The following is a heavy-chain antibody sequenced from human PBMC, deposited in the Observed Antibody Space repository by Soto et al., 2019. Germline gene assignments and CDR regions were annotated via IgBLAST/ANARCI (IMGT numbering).Heavy chain of an antibody. CDR2: IIPIFSTP. Sequence: SVKVSCKTSGGTFGSYAISWVRQAPGQGLEWMGGIIPIFSTPNYAQKFQGRVTITADESTSTAYMELSSLRSEDTAVYFFVSLIQYYFDTSAQSAWFDPWGQGTLVTVSS. V-gene: IGHV1-69*13. CDR1: GGTFGSYA. J-gene: IGHJ5*02. CDR3: VSLIQYYFDTSAQSAWFDP. D-gene: IGHD3-22*01.